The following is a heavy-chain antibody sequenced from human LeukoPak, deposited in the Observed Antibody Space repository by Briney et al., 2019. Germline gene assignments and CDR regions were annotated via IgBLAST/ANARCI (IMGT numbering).Heavy chain of an antibody. Sequence: GASVKVSFTASGYTFTSYYMHWVRQAPGQGLEWMGIINPSGGSTSYAQKFQGRVTMTRDTSTSTVYMELSSLRSEDTAVYYCARQAGNPPLTDEAVDYWGQGTLVTVSS. D-gene: IGHD1-1*01. CDR2: INPSGGST. CDR3: ARQAGNPPLTDEAVDY. CDR1: GYTFTSYY. V-gene: IGHV1-46*01. J-gene: IGHJ4*02.